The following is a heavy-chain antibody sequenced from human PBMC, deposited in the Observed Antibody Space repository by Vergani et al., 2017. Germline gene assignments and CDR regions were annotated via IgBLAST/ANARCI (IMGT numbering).Heavy chain of an antibody. CDR3: ARVRYYYDSIGYPYYFDY. J-gene: IGHJ4*02. CDR2: IYYSGST. Sequence: QVQLQESGPGLVKPSQTLSLTCTVSGGSISSGGYYWSWIRQHPGKGLEWIGYIYYSGSTYYNPSLKSLVTISVDTSKNQFSLKLSSVTAADTAVYYCARVRYYYDSIGYPYYFDYWGQGTLVTVSS. V-gene: IGHV4-31*01. CDR1: GGSISSGGYY. D-gene: IGHD3-22*01.